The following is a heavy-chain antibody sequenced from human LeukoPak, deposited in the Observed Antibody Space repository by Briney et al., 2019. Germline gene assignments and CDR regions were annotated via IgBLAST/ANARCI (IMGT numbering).Heavy chain of an antibody. CDR1: GYTFTSYG. J-gene: IGHJ5*02. CDR3: ARGRCSSTSCYPRGNWFDP. D-gene: IGHD2-2*01. V-gene: IGHV1-18*01. Sequence: GASVKVSCKASGYTFTSYGISWVRQAPGQGLEWMGWISAYNGNTNYAQKLQGRVTMTTGTSTSTAYMELRSLRSDDTAVYYCARGRCSSTSCYPRGNWFDPWGQGTLVTVSS. CDR2: ISAYNGNT.